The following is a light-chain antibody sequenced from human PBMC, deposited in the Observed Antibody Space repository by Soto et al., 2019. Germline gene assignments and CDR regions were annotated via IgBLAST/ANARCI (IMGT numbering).Light chain of an antibody. V-gene: IGLV1-44*01. Sequence: QSVLTQPPSASGTPGQRVTISCSGSSSNIGSHTVNWYQQLPGTAPKLLIYSNNQRPSGVPDRFSGSKSGTSASLAISGLQSDDEADYYCAAWDDSLNARVFGGGTKLTVL. CDR1: SSNIGSHT. J-gene: IGLJ3*02. CDR2: SNN. CDR3: AAWDDSLNARV.